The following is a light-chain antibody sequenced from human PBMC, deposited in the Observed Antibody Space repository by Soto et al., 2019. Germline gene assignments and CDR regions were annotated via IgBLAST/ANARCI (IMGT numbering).Light chain of an antibody. CDR3: QQHNYWPRDT. Sequence: EIVMPQSPATLSVSPGERATLACRASQSVAGNLAWYQQKPGQAPRLLIYAASTRATGIPARFSGSGSGTEFTLTISSLQAEDFVVDYCQQHNYWPRDTVGLGSKLESK. V-gene: IGKV3-15*01. CDR1: QSVAGN. J-gene: IGKJ2*01. CDR2: AAS.